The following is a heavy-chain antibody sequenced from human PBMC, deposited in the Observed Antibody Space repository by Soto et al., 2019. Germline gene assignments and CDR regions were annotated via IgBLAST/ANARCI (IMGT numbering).Heavy chain of an antibody. J-gene: IGHJ6*02. CDR2: IYYSGST. CDR1: GGSVSSGSYY. Sequence: SETLSLTCTVSGGSVSSGSYYANWIRHPPGKGLEWIGYIYYSGSTNYNPSLKSRVTISVDTSKNQFSLKLSSVTAADTAVYYCARGQGWSGSYGMDVWGQGTTVTVSS. CDR3: ARGQGWSGSYGMDV. D-gene: IGHD3-10*01. V-gene: IGHV4-61*01.